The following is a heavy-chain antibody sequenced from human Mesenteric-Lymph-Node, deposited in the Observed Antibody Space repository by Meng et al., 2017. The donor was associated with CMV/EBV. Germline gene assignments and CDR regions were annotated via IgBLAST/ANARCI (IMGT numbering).Heavy chain of an antibody. J-gene: IGHJ6*02. CDR1: GFTFSSYG. CDR3: AKDTLPDRYYYYGMDV. V-gene: IGHV3-30*02. CDR2: IRYDESKK. Sequence: GGSLRLSCAASGFTFSSYGMYLVRQAPGQGLEWVAFIRYDESKKYYADFVKGRFTISRDNSNNMLYLQMNSLRVEDTAVYYCAKDTLPDRYYYYGMDVWGQGTTVTVSS.